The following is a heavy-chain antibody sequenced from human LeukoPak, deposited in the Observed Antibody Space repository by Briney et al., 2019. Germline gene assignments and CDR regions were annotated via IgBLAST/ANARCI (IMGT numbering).Heavy chain of an antibody. J-gene: IGHJ4*02. CDR1: GFTFSSYA. CDR3: ARDRSTMVRGVIPYFDY. CDR2: ISYDGSNK. D-gene: IGHD3-10*01. V-gene: IGHV3-30-3*01. Sequence: GRSLRLSCAASGFTFSSYAMHWVRQAPGKGLEWVAVISYDGSNKYYADSVKGRFTISRDNSKNTLYLQMNSLRAEDTAVYYCARDRSTMVRGVIPYFDYWGQGTLVTVSS.